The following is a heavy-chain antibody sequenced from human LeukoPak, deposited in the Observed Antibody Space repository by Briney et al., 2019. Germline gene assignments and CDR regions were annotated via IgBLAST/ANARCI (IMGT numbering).Heavy chain of an antibody. CDR1: GFTFSSYG. J-gene: IGHJ4*02. V-gene: IGHV3-30*02. D-gene: IGHD2-2*01. CDR2: IRYGGSNK. Sequence: GGSLRLSCAASGFTFSSYGMHWVRQAPGKGLEWVAFIRYGGSNKYYADSVKGRFTISRDNSKNTLYLQMNSLRAEDTAVYYCARRSVYCSSTSCYAIDYWGQGTLVTVSS. CDR3: ARRSVYCSSTSCYAIDY.